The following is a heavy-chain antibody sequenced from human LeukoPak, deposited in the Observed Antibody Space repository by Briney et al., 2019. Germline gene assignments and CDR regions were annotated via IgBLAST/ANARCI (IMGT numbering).Heavy chain of an antibody. CDR3: ARRRVLRYFDWSKPYYYYYGMDV. D-gene: IGHD3-9*01. CDR1: GGSFSGYY. CDR2: INHSGST. Sequence: PSETLSLTCAVYGGSFSGYYWSWIRQPPGKGLEWIGEINHSGSTNYNPSLKSRVTISVDTSKNQFSLKLSSVTAADTAVYYCARRRVLRYFDWSKPYYYYYGMDVWGQGTTVTVSS. J-gene: IGHJ6*02. V-gene: IGHV4-34*01.